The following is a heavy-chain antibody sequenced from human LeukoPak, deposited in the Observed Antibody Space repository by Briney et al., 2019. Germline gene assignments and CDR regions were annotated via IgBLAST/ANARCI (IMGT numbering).Heavy chain of an antibody. Sequence: GGSLRLSCAASGLSFSSYGMSWVRQAPGKGLEWVSAISVSGGSTHYAGSVKGRFTISRDNSKSTLYLQMNSLRAEDTAVYYCAKTTYSGYGIYYYYGMDVWGQGTTVTVSS. V-gene: IGHV3-23*01. J-gene: IGHJ6*02. CDR3: AKTTYSGYGIYYYYGMDV. CDR2: ISVSGGST. CDR1: GLSFSSYG. D-gene: IGHD5-12*01.